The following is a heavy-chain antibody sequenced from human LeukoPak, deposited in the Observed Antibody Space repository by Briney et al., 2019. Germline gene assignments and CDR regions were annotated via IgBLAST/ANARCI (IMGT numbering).Heavy chain of an antibody. V-gene: IGHV1-8*01. J-gene: IGHJ4*02. CDR2: MNPNSGNT. CDR3: ARGALDRATVTTECDY. CDR1: GYTFTSYD. Sequence: ASVKVSCKASGYTFTSYDINWVRQATGQGLEWMGWMNPNSGNTGYAQKFQGRVTMTRNTSISTAYMELSSLRSEDTAVYYCARGALDRATVTTECDYWGQGTLVTVSS. D-gene: IGHD4-17*01.